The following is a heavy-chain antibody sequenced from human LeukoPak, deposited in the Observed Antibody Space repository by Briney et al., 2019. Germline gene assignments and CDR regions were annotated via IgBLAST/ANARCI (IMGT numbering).Heavy chain of an antibody. CDR3: AKDKDSTNWYFDY. Sequence: GGSLRLSWAASGFTFSSHGMHWVRQAPGKGLEWAAFIRYDGTNKYYADSVKGRFTISRDNSKNTLYLQMNSLRAEDTAVYYCAKDKDSTNWYFDYWGQGTLVTVSS. CDR1: GFTFSSHG. J-gene: IGHJ4*02. D-gene: IGHD2-15*01. CDR2: IRYDGTNK. V-gene: IGHV3-30*02.